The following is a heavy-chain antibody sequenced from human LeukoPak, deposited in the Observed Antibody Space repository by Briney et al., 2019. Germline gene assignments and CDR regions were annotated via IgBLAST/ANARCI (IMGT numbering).Heavy chain of an antibody. J-gene: IGHJ4*02. CDR3: TARVSVGYFDY. V-gene: IGHV3-73*01. CDR2: IRSKANMYAT. D-gene: IGHD4-17*01. CDR1: GFTFSGSA. Sequence: GGSLRLSCAASGFTFSGSAMHWVRQASGKGLEWVGRIRSKANMYATAYAASVKGMFTISRDDSKNTAYLQMNSLKTEDTAVYYCTARVSVGYFDYWGQGTLVTVSS.